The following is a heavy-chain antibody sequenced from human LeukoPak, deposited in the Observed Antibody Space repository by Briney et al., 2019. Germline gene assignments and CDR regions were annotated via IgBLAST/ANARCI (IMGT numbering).Heavy chain of an antibody. CDR2: IYYSGST. D-gene: IGHD3-16*01. J-gene: IGHJ6*03. V-gene: IGHV4-61*01. CDR1: GDSISSDTYY. Sequence: SETLSLTCTVSGDSISSDTYYWSWIRQPPGKGLEWIGYIYYSGSTNYNPSLKSRVTISVDTSKNQFSLKLSSVTAADTAVYYCARTYYDYVWGSRTYYYYMDVWGKGTTVTISS. CDR3: ARTYYDYVWGSRTYYYYMDV.